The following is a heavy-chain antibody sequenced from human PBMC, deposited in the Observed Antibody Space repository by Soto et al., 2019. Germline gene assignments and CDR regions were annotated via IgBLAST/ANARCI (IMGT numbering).Heavy chain of an antibody. J-gene: IGHJ6*02. D-gene: IGHD3-10*01. V-gene: IGHV3-11*01. CDR3: ARDPGIYYGMDV. CDR2: ISSGGFTI. Sequence: PGGSLRLSCTASGFTFSDYYVTWIRQAPGKGLEWLSYISSGGFTIYYADSVKGRFTVSRDNAKNSMYLQMNTLRVEDTAVYYCARDPGIYYGMDVWGQGTTVTVSS. CDR1: GFTFSDYY.